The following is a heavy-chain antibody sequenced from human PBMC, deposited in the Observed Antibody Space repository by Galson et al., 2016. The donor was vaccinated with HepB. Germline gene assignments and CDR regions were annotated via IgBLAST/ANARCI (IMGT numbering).Heavy chain of an antibody. V-gene: IGHV4-34*01. CDR3: AGSTGGFRGGTSGYDFVE. Sequence: SETLSLTCAVSGHSSREYYWSWIRQAPEKGLEWIGEVNHLGSKIYNPSLQSRATLSMDTSRTQFSLSLKSVTAADTAIDFCAGSTGGFRGGTSGYDFVEGGQATVVTVSS. CDR2: VNHLGSK. D-gene: IGHD5-12*01. CDR1: GHSSREYY. J-gene: IGHJ4*02.